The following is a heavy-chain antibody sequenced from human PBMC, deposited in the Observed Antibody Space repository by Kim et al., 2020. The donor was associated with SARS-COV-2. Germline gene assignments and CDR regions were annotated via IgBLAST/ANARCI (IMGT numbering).Heavy chain of an antibody. D-gene: IGHD5-18*01. CDR1: GFTFSDYY. J-gene: IGHJ4*02. V-gene: IGHV3-11*01. CDR3: ARDWGYSYGTN. CDR2: ISGSSNTI. Sequence: GGSLRLSCAASGFTFSDYYMSWIRQAPGKGLEWVSYISGSSNTIYYADSVKGRFTISRDNANNSLYLQMNSPRAEDTAVYYCARDWGYSYGTNWGQGTLVTVSS.